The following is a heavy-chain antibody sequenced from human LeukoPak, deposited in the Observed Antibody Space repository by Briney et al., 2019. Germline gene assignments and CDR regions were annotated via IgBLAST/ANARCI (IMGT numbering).Heavy chain of an antibody. CDR2: INPNSGGT. J-gene: IGHJ3*02. Sequence: ASVKVSCKASGYTFTGYYMHWVRQAPGQGLEWMGWINPNSGGTNYAQKFQGWVTMTRDTSISTAYMELSRLRSDDTAVYYCARDGTGSLRFLEWSNPGGAFDIWGQGTMVTVSS. D-gene: IGHD3-3*01. CDR3: ARDGTGSLRFLEWSNPGGAFDI. CDR1: GYTFTGYY. V-gene: IGHV1-2*04.